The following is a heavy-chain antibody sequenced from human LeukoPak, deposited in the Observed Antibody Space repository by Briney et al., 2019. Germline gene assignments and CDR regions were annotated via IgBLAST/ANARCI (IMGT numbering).Heavy chain of an antibody. V-gene: IGHV3-48*04. D-gene: IGHD3-22*01. J-gene: IGHJ3*02. CDR2: ISSSGSSI. Sequence: SGGSLRLSCAASGFTFSSYSMNWVRQTPGKGLEWVSYISSSGSSIYYADSVKGRFTISRDNAKNSLCLQMNSLRAEDTAVYYCARQYYYDTSGYDAFDIWGQGTMVTVSS. CDR3: ARQYYYDTSGYDAFDI. CDR1: GFTFSSYS.